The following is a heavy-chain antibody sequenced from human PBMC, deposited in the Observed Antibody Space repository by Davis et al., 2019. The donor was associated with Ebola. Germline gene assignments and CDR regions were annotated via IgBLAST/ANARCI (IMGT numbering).Heavy chain of an antibody. CDR1: GFSFSSYT. D-gene: IGHD2-21*02. CDR2: MNSAGSFE. V-gene: IGHV3-21*01. J-gene: IGHJ1*01. CDR3: AKSGGDCYSRGDCYFQS. Sequence: PGGSLRLPCAASGFSFSSYTMHWVRQAPGKGLEWVSSMNSAGSFEYYADSVKGRFTISRDNGKDSLYLHMDSLRAEDTGLYYCAKSGGDCYSRGDCYFQSWGQGTLLIVSA.